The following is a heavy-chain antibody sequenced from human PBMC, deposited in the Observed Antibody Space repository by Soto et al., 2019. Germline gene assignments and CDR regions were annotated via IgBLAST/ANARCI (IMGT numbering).Heavy chain of an antibody. Sequence: SETLSLTCAVYGGSFSGYYWSWIRQPPGKGLEWIGDINYSGSTNYNPSLKSRVTISVDTSKNQFSLKLSSVTAADTAVYYCARGRYYYGSGSYYNHRGYYYYMDVWGKGTTVTVSS. D-gene: IGHD3-10*01. CDR1: GGSFSGYY. CDR2: INYSGST. CDR3: ARGRYYYGSGSYYNHRGYYYYMDV. J-gene: IGHJ6*03. V-gene: IGHV4-34*01.